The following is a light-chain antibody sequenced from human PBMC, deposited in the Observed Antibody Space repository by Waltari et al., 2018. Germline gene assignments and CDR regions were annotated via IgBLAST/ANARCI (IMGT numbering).Light chain of an antibody. CDR2: EVN. CDR3: CSYAGVNTFL. V-gene: IGLV2-23*02. CDR1: SSDVGYYNI. J-gene: IGLJ2*01. Sequence: QSALTQPASVSGSPGPSITISCPGTSSDVGYYNIVSWYQQHPGTAPKLIISEVNKRPLGISSRFSGSKSGNTASLTISGLQPEDEAEYYCCSYAGVNTFLFGGGTKVTVL.